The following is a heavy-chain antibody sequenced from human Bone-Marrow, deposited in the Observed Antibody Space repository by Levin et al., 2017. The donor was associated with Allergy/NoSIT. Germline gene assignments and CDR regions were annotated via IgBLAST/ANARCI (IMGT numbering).Heavy chain of an antibody. CDR1: GFTFSSYA. J-gene: IGHJ6*02. V-gene: IGHV3-30-3*01. CDR3: ASSYSSSWYLIYYYYGMDV. D-gene: IGHD6-13*01. CDR2: ISYDGSNK. Sequence: AGGSLRLSCAASGFTFSSYAMHWVRQAPGKGLEWVAVISYDGSNKYYADSVKGRFTISRDNSKNTLYLQMNSLRAEDTAVYYCASSYSSSWYLIYYYYGMDVWGQGTTVTVSS.